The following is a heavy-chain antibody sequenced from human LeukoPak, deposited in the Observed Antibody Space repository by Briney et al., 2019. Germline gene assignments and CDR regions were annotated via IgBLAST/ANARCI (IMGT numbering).Heavy chain of an antibody. CDR1: GRSISSSSYD. D-gene: IGHD3-10*01. Sequence: TSESLSLAWTVSGRSISSSSYDWGWIRQPPGNGLDWFGGVYVSGSTYYNSCVKCRFTVSVDTSKIQFSLQLRSVTAADTALYYCARRTYYYGSGISSEAFDIWGQGTMVTVSS. CDR3: ARRTYYYGSGISSEAFDI. CDR2: VYVSGST. J-gene: IGHJ3*02. V-gene: IGHV4-39*01.